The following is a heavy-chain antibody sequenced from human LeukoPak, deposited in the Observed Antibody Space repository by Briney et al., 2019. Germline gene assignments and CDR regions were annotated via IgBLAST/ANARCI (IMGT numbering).Heavy chain of an antibody. V-gene: IGHV3-23*01. CDR3: AIRGSRSYNYYYGMDV. CDR2: ISASGRSK. CDR1: GFTFSSYA. D-gene: IGHD2-2*01. Sequence: GGSLRLSCAASGFTFSSYAMNWVRQAPGKGLEWVSGISASGRSKHYADSVKGRFTISRDDSKNTLYLQMNSVRADDTAVYYCAIRGSRSYNYYYGMDVWGQGTTVTVSS. J-gene: IGHJ6*02.